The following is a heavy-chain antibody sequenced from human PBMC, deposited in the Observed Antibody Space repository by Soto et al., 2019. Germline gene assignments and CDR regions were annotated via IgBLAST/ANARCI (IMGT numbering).Heavy chain of an antibody. V-gene: IGHV3-23*01. CDR2: LSGSGGST. CDR1: GFSFIKYA. J-gene: IGHJ4*02. D-gene: IGHD3-10*01. Sequence: EVQLLESGGGLVQPGGSRRLSGAASGFSFIKYAMSWVRQAPGKGLEWVSGLSGSGGSTSSADSVKGRFAISRDNSRNTLYLQMNSLRDGDTAIYYCARGFSAGKGSPPDYWGQGTLVTVSS. CDR3: ARGFSAGKGSPPDY.